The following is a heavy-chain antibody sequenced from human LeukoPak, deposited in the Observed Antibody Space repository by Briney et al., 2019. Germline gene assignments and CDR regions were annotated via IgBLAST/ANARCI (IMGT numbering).Heavy chain of an antibody. V-gene: IGHV1-69*01. D-gene: IGHD2-2*01. CDR1: GGTFSSSA. CDR3: ARAQYCSSASCYGRSAGIFDY. Sequence: GSSVKVSCKASGGTFSSSAISWVRQAPGQGLEWMGGIIPMFGTAKYAQKFQGRVTITADESTSTAYMELSSLRSEDTAVYYCARAQYCSSASCYGRSAGIFDYWGQGTLVTVSS. CDR2: IIPMFGTA. J-gene: IGHJ4*02.